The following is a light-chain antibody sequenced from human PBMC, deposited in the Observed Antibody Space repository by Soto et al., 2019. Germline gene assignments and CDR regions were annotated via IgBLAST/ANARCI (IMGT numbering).Light chain of an antibody. V-gene: IGLV1-40*01. CDR1: SANIGGGYD. J-gene: IGLJ2*01. CDR2: GDT. CDR3: QSYDSSLIGVV. Sequence: QPVLTQPPSVSGAPGQRVTISCTGSSANIGGGYDVHWYQQLPGTAPKLLIYGDTNRPSGVPDRFSGSKSGTSASLAITGLQAEDEADYYCQSYDSSLIGVVFGGGTKLTVL.